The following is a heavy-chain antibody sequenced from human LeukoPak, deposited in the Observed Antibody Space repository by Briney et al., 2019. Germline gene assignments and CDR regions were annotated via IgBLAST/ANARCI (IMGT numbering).Heavy chain of an antibody. Sequence: SETLSLTCTVSSGSISSYYWSWIRQPPGKGLEWIGDIYHSGSTNYNPSLKSRVTISVDTSKNQFSLNLSSVTAADTAVYYCLGGVWSGYYDHDSWGQGTLVTVSS. CDR1: SGSISSYY. D-gene: IGHD3-3*01. CDR2: IYHSGST. CDR3: LGGVWSGYYDHDS. J-gene: IGHJ4*02. V-gene: IGHV4-4*09.